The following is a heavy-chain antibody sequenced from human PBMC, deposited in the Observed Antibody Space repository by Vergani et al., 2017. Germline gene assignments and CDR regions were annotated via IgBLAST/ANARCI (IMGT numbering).Heavy chain of an antibody. CDR1: GFTFSSYG. CDR3: AKDLARYCSSTSCYYYYGMDV. D-gene: IGHD2-2*01. V-gene: IGHV3-30*18. Sequence: QVQLVESGGGVVQPGRSLRLSCVASGFTFSSYGMHWVRQAPGKGLEWVAVISYDGSNKYYADSVKGRFTISRDNSKNTLYLQMNSLRAEDTAVYYCAKDLARYCSSTSCYYYYGMDVWGQGTTVTVSS. CDR2: ISYDGSNK. J-gene: IGHJ6*02.